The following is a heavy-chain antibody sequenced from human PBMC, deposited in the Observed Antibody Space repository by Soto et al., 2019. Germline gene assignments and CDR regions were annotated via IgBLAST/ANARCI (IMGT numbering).Heavy chain of an antibody. D-gene: IGHD3-10*01. CDR1: GFAFSSYR. CDR3: ARGTYYGSRNWYYFDY. CDR2: IWYDGSNK. V-gene: IGHV3-33*01. J-gene: IGHJ4*02. Sequence: GGSLRLSGEASGFAFSSYRMHRVRQAPGKGLEWVAVIWYDGSNKYYADSVKGRFTISRDNSKNTLYLQMNSLRAEDTAVYYCARGTYYGSRNWYYFDYCGQGTLVTVSS.